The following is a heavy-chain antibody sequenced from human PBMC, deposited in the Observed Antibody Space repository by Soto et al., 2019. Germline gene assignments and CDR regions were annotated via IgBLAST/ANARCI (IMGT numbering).Heavy chain of an antibody. V-gene: IGHV1-69*02. CDR3: ARGAAYCGGECYSQFDY. CDR1: GGTFSSYT. Sequence: QVQLVQSGAEVQKPGSSVKVSCKTSGGTFSSYTISWVRQAPGQGLEWMGRIIPILGIANYAQKFQGRVTITADKSTSTAYMELSSLRSEDTAVYYCARGAAYCGGECYSQFDYWGQGTLVTVSS. J-gene: IGHJ4*02. D-gene: IGHD2-21*01. CDR2: IIPILGIA.